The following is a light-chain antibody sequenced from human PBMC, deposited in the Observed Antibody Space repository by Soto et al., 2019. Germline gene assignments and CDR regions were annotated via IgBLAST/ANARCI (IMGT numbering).Light chain of an antibody. CDR2: DAF. CDR3: QQRYNWPLT. V-gene: IGKV3-11*01. Sequence: EIVLTQSPATLSFSPGERATLSCRASKSVTTYLAWYQQKPGQAPRLLIYDAFNRATGIPARFSGSGSGTDFTLTISSLEPEDFAVYYCQQRYNWPLTFGGGTKVEIK. J-gene: IGKJ4*01. CDR1: KSVTTY.